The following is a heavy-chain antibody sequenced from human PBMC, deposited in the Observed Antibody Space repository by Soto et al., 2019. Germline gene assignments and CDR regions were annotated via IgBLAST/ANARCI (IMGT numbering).Heavy chain of an antibody. CDR3: ARGREPAYSTWYVNGDY. V-gene: IGHV1-3*01. CDR1: GFTFTSYA. D-gene: IGHD2-2*01. CDR2: INAGNGNT. J-gene: IGHJ4*02. Sequence: QVQLVQSGAEVKKPGASVRVSCKASGFTFTSYAIHWVRQAPGQRLEWMGWINAGNGNTEYSQNIQGRVTISRDTSANTAYLDLSSLKSGDTAVYYCARGREPAYSTWYVNGDYWGQGTLVTVSS.